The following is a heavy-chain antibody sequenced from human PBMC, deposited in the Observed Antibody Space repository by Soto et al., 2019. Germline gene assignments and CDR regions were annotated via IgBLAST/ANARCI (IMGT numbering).Heavy chain of an antibody. CDR1: GYTFTSYA. J-gene: IGHJ6*02. CDR2: INAGNGNT. D-gene: IGHD6-19*01. CDR3: AREDSSGWYWGYYYGMDV. V-gene: IGHV1-3*01. Sequence: ASVKVSCNASGYTFTSYAMHLVRQAPGQRLEWMGWINAGNGNTKYSQKFQGRVTITRDTSASTAYMELSSLRSEDTAVYYCAREDSSGWYWGYYYGMDVWGQGTTVTVS.